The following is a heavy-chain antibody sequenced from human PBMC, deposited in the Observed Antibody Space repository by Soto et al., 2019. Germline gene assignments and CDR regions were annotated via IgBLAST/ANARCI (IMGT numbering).Heavy chain of an antibody. D-gene: IGHD7-27*01. V-gene: IGHV1-3*01. CDR1: GYTFTSYA. J-gene: IGHJ4*02. CDR2: INAGNGNT. Sequence: QVQLVQSGAEVKKPGASVKVSCKASGYTFTSYAMHWVRQAPGQRLEWMGWINAGNGNTKYSQKFQGRVTITRDTSESTAYMEMSSLRAEDSSVYYCDWVKGYGFDYWGQGTLVTVSS. CDR3: DWVKGYGFDY.